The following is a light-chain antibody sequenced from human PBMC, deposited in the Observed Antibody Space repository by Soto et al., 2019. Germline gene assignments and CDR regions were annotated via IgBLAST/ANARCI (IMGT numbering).Light chain of an antibody. V-gene: IGKV1-5*01. J-gene: IGKJ1*01. CDR1: QSISSW. Sequence: DIQMTQSPSTLSASVGDRVIITCRASQSISSWLAWYQQKPGKAPKLLIYDASNLESGVPSRFSGSGSGTEFTLTVSSLQPDDFGTYYCQQYNTYSPTFGQGTKLDIK. CDR2: DAS. CDR3: QQYNTYSPT.